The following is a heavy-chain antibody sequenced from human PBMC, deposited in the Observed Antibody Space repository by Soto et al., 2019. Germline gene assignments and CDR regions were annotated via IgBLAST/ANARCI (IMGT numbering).Heavy chain of an antibody. D-gene: IGHD4-17*01. CDR3: ARDSYGDNAPVGVDWYFDL. CDR2: ISAYNGNT. CDR1: GYTFTSYG. J-gene: IGHJ2*01. V-gene: IGHV1-18*01. Sequence: QVQLVQSGAEVKKPGASVKVSCKASGYTFTSYGISWVRQAPGQGLEWMGWISAYNGNTNYAQKLQGRVTMTTDTSTSTAYMELRSLRSDDTAVYYCARDSYGDNAPVGVDWYFDLWGRGTLVTVSS.